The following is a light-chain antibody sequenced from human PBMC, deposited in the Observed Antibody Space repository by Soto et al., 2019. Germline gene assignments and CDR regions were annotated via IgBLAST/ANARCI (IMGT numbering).Light chain of an antibody. CDR3: QHHDNWPLIT. CDR1: QSVSSSY. Sequence: EIVLTQSPGTLSLSPGERATLSCRASQSVSSSYLAWYQQKPGQAPRLLIYGASSRATGIPARFSGSGSGTAFTLTISSLQSEDFALYYCQHHDNWPLITFGQGTRLEIK. CDR2: GAS. J-gene: IGKJ5*01. V-gene: IGKV3-20*01.